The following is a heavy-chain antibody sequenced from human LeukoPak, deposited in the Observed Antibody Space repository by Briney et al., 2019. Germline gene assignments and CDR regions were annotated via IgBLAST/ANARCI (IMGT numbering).Heavy chain of an antibody. CDR1: GYTFTSYG. V-gene: IGHV1-18*01. J-gene: IGHJ4*02. Sequence: ASVKVSCKASGYTFTSYGISWVRQAPGQGLEWMGWISAYNGNTNYAQKLQGRVIMTTDTSTSTAYMELRSLRPDDTAVYYCARWVRGRYSGSYYPDYWGQGTLVTVSS. CDR3: ARWVRGRYSGSYYPDY. D-gene: IGHD1-26*01. CDR2: ISAYNGNT.